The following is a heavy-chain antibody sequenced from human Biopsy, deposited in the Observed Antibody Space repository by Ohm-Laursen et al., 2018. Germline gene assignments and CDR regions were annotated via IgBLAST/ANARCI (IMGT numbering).Heavy chain of an antibody. V-gene: IGHV4-59*01. CDR3: ARATNSTSWPYYYFYGMDV. J-gene: IGHJ6*02. Sequence: TLSLTCAVYGESFNGYYWSWIRQTPGKGLEWIGYIYYSGSTNYNPSLKSRVTISVDTSKSQFSLRLNPVTAADTAVYYCARATNSTSWPYYYFYGMDVWGQGTTVTVSS. CDR2: IYYSGST. D-gene: IGHD2/OR15-2a*01. CDR1: GESFNGYY.